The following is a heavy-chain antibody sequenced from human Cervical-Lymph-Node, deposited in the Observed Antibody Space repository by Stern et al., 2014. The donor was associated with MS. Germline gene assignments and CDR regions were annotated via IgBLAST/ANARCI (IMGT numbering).Heavy chain of an antibody. V-gene: IGHV1-69*01. CDR3: ARDPGQLERRIAYYYGMDV. Sequence: MQLVESGAEVKKPGSSVKVSCKASGGTFSSYAISWVRQAPGQGLEWMGGIIPIFGTANYAQKFQGRVTITADESTSTAYMELSSLRSEDTAVYYCARDPGQLERRIAYYYGMDVWGQGTTVTVSS. D-gene: IGHD1-1*01. CDR1: GGTFSSYA. J-gene: IGHJ6*02. CDR2: IIPIFGTA.